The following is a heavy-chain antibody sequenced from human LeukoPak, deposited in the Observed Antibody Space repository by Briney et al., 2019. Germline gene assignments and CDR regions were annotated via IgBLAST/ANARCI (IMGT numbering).Heavy chain of an antibody. Sequence: PSETLSLTCTVSGGSISNYYWNWIRQPPGKGLEWIGYIYSSGSTYFNPSLTSRVTISVDTSKNQFSLNLTSVTPEDTAVYYCARTGNTYFEFWGQGTLVTVSS. CDR3: ARTGNTYFEF. CDR2: IYSSGST. V-gene: IGHV4-59*12. CDR1: GGSISNYY. D-gene: IGHD4-23*01. J-gene: IGHJ4*02.